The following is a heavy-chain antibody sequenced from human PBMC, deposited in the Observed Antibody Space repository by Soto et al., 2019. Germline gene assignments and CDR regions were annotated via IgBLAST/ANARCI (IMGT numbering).Heavy chain of an antibody. V-gene: IGHV1-69*02. CDR1: GGTFSGYT. Sequence: SVKVSCKASGGTFSGYTISWVRQAPGQGLEWMGRIIPILGIANYAQKFQGRVTITADKSTSTAYMELSSLRSEDTAVYYCARVPRPAAVAPTHRENNWFDPWGQGTLVTVSS. J-gene: IGHJ5*02. CDR2: IIPILGIA. D-gene: IGHD6-19*01. CDR3: ARVPRPAAVAPTHRENNWFDP.